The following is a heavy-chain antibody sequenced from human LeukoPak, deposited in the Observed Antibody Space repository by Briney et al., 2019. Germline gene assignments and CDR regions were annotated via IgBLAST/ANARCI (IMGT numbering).Heavy chain of an antibody. CDR2: MYYSGST. CDR1: GGSISSGDYY. CDR3: ARPYYYDSRIDP. D-gene: IGHD3-22*01. V-gene: IGHV4-30-4*01. Sequence: SETLFLTCTVSGGSISSGDYYWSWIRQPPGKGLEWIGYMYYSGSTYYNPSLKSRATISVDTSKNQFSLKLSSVTAADTAVYYCARPYYYDSRIDPWGQGTLVTVSS. J-gene: IGHJ5*02.